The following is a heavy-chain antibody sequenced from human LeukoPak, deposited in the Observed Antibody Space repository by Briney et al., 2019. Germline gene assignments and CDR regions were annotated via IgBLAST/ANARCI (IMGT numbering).Heavy chain of an antibody. V-gene: IGHV3-74*01. J-gene: IGHJ4*02. CDR2: INSDGSST. CDR1: GFTFSSYW. Sequence: GGSLRLSCAAPGFTFSSYWMHWVRQAPGKGLVWVSRINSDGSSTSYADSVKGRFTISRDNAKNTLYLQMNSLRAEDTAVYYCARDMYSSSWFVLFDYWGQGTLVTVSS. D-gene: IGHD6-13*01. CDR3: ARDMYSSSWFVLFDY.